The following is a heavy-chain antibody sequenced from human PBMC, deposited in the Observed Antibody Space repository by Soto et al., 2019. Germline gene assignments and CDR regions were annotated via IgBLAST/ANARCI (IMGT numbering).Heavy chain of an antibody. V-gene: IGHV1-8*01. J-gene: IGHJ4*02. CDR1: GYTFTSYD. Sequence: ASVKVSCKASGYTFTSYDINWVRQATGQGLEWMGWMNPNSGNSGYAQKFQGRVTMTRNTSISTAYMELSSLRSEDTAVYYCARPPMVRGVIGYWGQGTLVTVSS. CDR2: MNPNSGNS. CDR3: ARPPMVRGVIGY. D-gene: IGHD3-10*01.